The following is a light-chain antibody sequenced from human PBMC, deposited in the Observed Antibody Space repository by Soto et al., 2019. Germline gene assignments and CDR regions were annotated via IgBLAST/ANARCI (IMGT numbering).Light chain of an antibody. CDR1: QSVSKY. CDR2: GAS. CDR3: QQYNSYWT. V-gene: IGKV3-15*01. Sequence: EIVLTQSPATLSLSPGERATLSCRASQSVSKYLAWYQQKPGQAPRLLIYGASTRASGIPARFSGSGSGTEFTLTISSLQPDDFATYYCQQYNSYWTFGQGTKVDIK. J-gene: IGKJ1*01.